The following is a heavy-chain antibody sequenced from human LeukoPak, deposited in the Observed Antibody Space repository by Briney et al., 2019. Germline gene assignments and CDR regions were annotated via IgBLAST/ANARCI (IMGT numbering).Heavy chain of an antibody. CDR2: INHSGST. V-gene: IGHV4-34*01. D-gene: IGHD6-19*01. CDR3: ARKQWLVLADAFDI. J-gene: IGHJ3*02. Sequence: PSETLSLTCAVFGGSFSDYYWTWIRQPPGKGLEWIGEINHSGSTNYNPSLKSRVTISIDTSKTQFCLRLSSVTAADTAVYYCARKQWLVLADAFDIWGQGTMVTVSS. CDR1: GGSFSDYY.